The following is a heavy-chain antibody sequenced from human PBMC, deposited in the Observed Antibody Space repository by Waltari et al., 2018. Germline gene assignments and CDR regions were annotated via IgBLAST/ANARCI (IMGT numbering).Heavy chain of an antibody. CDR2: IDTSGST. Sequence: QVQLQESGPGLVKPSQTLSLTCTVSGGSISSGSYYWSWIRQPAGKGLEWIGRIDTSGSTNYNPSLKSRVTISVDTSKNQFSLKLSSVTAADTAVYYCARAPQGRTIDYWGQGTLVTVSS. CDR1: GGSISSGSYY. CDR3: ARAPQGRTIDY. J-gene: IGHJ4*02. V-gene: IGHV4-61*02. D-gene: IGHD2-2*01.